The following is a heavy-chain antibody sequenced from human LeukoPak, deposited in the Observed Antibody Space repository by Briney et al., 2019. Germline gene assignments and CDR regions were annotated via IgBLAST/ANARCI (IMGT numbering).Heavy chain of an antibody. CDR3: ARDSSGYYLPAFDI. J-gene: IGHJ3*02. V-gene: IGHV3-53*01. D-gene: IGHD3-22*01. CDR2: IYSGGST. CDR1: GFTFSSNY. Sequence: PGGSLRLSCAASGFTFSSNYMSWVRQAPGKGLEWVSVIYSGGSTYYSDSVRGRFTISRDNSKNTLYLQMNSLRAEDTAVYYCARDSSGYYLPAFDIWGQGTMVTVSS.